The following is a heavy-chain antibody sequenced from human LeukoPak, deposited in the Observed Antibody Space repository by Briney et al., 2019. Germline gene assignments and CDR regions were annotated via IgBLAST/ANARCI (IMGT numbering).Heavy chain of an antibody. CDR1: GFTFSNYW. J-gene: IGHJ4*02. CDR3: VRAPATNEWRCMDY. D-gene: IGHD2-8*02. V-gene: IGHV3-7*01. CDR2: IKQDGSEK. Sequence: GGSLRPSCAASGFTFSNYWMGWVRQAPGKGLEWVANIKQDGSEKRYVDPVKGRFTISRDNAKNSLYLQMNSLRAEDTGVYYCVRAPATNEWRCMDYWGQGTLVTVSS.